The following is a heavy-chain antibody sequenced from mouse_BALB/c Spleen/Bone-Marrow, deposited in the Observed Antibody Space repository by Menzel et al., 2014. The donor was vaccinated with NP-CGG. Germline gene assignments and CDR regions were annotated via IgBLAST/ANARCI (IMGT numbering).Heavy chain of an antibody. V-gene: IGHV1S81*02. CDR2: INPSNGGT. CDR3: TRNLWFDY. Sequence: QVQLQQSGAELVKPGASVKLSCKASGYTFTSYYMYWVKQRPGQGLEWIGEINPSNGGTNFNEKFKSKATLTVDKSSSTAYMQLSSLTSEDSAVYYCTRNLWFDYWGQGTTLTVSS. J-gene: IGHJ2*01. CDR1: GYTFTSYY. D-gene: IGHD1-1*02.